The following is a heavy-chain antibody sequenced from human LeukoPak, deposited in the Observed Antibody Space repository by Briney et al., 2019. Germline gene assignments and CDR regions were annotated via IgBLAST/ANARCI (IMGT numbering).Heavy chain of an antibody. CDR3: ARGDDWFDP. J-gene: IGHJ5*02. V-gene: IGHV4-59*01. Sequence: SETLSLTCTVSGVSISSYYWSWIRPPPGKGLEWIGYIYYSGSTNYNPSLKSRVTISVDTSKNQFSLKLSSVTAADTAVYYCARGDDWFDPWGQGTLVTVSS. CDR2: IYYSGST. CDR1: GVSISSYY.